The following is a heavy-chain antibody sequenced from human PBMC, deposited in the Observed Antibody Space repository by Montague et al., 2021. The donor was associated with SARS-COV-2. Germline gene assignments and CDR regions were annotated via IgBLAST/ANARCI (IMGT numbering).Heavy chain of an antibody. CDR3: ARGRVDTTMILVGFTGAGHYFDS. CDR1: GGSFSGYY. V-gene: IGHV4-34*01. CDR2: VNHSGRI. Sequence: SETLSLTCAVYGGSFSGYYWTWIRQPPGKGLEWLGEVNHSGRINYNPSLKSRITISVDTSKNQFSLRLSSVTAADTAVYYCARGRVDTTMILVGFTGAGHYFDSWGQGTLVTVSS. J-gene: IGHJ4*02. D-gene: IGHD3-22*01.